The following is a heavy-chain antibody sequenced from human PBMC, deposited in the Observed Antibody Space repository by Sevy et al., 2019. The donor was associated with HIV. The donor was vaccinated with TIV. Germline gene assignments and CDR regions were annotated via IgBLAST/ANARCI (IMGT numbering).Heavy chain of an antibody. V-gene: IGHV3-23*01. Sequence: GVLRLSCAASGLTFNSHAMSWVRQPPGRGLEWVSAISGSGETTVYADSVRGRFTISRDNSKNTLFLVMNSLRAEDTAVYYCAKDYMLNLWRGYFDSWGQGTLVTVSS. CDR2: ISGSGETT. J-gene: IGHJ4*02. D-gene: IGHD3-3*01. CDR3: AKDYMLNLWRGYFDS. CDR1: GLTFNSHA.